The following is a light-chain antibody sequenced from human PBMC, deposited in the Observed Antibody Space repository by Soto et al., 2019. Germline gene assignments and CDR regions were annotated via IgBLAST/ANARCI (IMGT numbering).Light chain of an antibody. CDR1: GSNIGAGYD. Sequence: QSVLTQPPSVSGAPGQRVTISCTGSGSNIGAGYDEHWYQQLPGPAPKLPIYGNSNRPSGVPDRFSGSKSGTSASLAITGLQAEDEADYYCQSYDSSLSGSVFGGGTKLTVL. V-gene: IGLV1-40*01. CDR3: QSYDSSLSGSV. J-gene: IGLJ2*01. CDR2: GNS.